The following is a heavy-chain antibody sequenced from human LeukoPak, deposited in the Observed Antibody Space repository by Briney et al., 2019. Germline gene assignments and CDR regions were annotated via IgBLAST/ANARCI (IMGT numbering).Heavy chain of an antibody. Sequence: GGSLRLSCAASGFTVSSNYMSWVRQAPGKGLEWVSVIYSGGSTYYADSVKSRFTISRDNSKNTLYLQMNSLRAEDTAVYYCARSVEMATIGFDYWGQGTLVTVSS. D-gene: IGHD5-24*01. CDR3: ARSVEMATIGFDY. V-gene: IGHV3-66*02. J-gene: IGHJ4*02. CDR1: GFTVSSNY. CDR2: IYSGGST.